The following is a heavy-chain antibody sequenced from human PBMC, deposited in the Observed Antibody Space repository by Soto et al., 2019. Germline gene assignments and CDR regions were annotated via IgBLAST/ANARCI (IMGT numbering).Heavy chain of an antibody. Sequence: ETLSLACSVSGVSISSSNWWSWVRQPPGKGLEWIGEIYHSGSTNYNPSLKSRVTISVDTSKNQFSLKLSSVTAADTAVYYCARAQGVYGMDVWGQGTKVTVYS. CDR2: IYHSGST. CDR1: GVSISSSNW. J-gene: IGHJ6*02. D-gene: IGHD3-16*01. CDR3: ARAQGVYGMDV. V-gene: IGHV4-4*02.